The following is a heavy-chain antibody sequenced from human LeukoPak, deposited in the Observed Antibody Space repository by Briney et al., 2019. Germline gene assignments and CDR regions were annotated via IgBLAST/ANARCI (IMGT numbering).Heavy chain of an antibody. J-gene: IGHJ4*02. CDR1: GFTFSTYW. D-gene: IGHD3-3*01. CDR3: ARGSAWSRH. V-gene: IGHV3-7*04. CDR2: IKQDGSEN. Sequence: PGGSLRLSCAASGFTFSTYWMTWVRQAPGKGLEWVANIKQDGSENYYVDSVKGRLTVSRDNAKNSLYLQMNSLGAEDTAVYYCARGSAWSRHWGQGTLVSVSS.